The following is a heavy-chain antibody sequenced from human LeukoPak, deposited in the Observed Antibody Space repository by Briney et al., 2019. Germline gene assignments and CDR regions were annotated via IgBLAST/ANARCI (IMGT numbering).Heavy chain of an antibody. J-gene: IGHJ3*02. D-gene: IGHD1-14*01. CDR2: FDPEDGET. CDR3: TTGLHNAFDI. CDR1: GYILSKLS. Sequence: ASVKVSCKVSGYILSKLSMHWVRQAPGKGLEWMGGFDPEDGETIYAQKFQGRVTMTDDISTDIAYMDLSSLRSEDTAVYYCTTGLHNAFDIWGQGTMVTVSS. V-gene: IGHV1-24*01.